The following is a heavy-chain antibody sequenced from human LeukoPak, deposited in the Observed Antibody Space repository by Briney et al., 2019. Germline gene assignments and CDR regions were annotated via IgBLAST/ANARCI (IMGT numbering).Heavy chain of an antibody. CDR3: ARRVSVGEPYDY. CDR2: ISSSSSAT. V-gene: IGHV3-11*03. D-gene: IGHD3-16*01. CDR1: GFTFSDYY. Sequence: GGSLRLSCTASGFTFSDYYMSWIRQAPGKGLQWVSYISSSSSATNYADSVKGRFTISRDNAKNSLYLQMNSLRTEDTAAYYCARRVSVGEPYDYWGQGTLVTVSS. J-gene: IGHJ4*02.